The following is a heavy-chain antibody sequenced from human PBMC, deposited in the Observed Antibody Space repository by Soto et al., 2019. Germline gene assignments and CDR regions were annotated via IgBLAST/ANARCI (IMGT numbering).Heavy chain of an antibody. V-gene: IGHV3-23*01. CDR2: VSRRGVNT. J-gene: IGHJ4*02. D-gene: IGHD3-16*01. Sequence: GGSLRLSCVVSEFIFSSFALSWVRLAPGKGLEWVAAVSRRGVNTYYADSVKGRFTISRENAKNTLYLQMNSLRAEDTAVYYCAKLSSPINDLADPGPDYWGQGTLVTVSS. CDR1: EFIFSSFA. CDR3: AKLSSPINDLADPGPDY.